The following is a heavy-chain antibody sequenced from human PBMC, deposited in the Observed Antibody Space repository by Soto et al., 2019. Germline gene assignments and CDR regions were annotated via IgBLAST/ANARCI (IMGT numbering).Heavy chain of an antibody. V-gene: IGHV4-61*01. CDR2: IYYSGST. Sequence: QVQLQESGPGLVKPSETLSLTCTVSGGSVSSGSYYWSWIRQPPGKGLEWIGYIYYSGSTNYNPSLKSRVTIPVDTSKNQFSLKLSSVTAADTAVYYCASLVWVYGSGSYFPGWFDPWGQGTLVTVSS. D-gene: IGHD3-10*01. J-gene: IGHJ5*02. CDR1: GGSVSSGSYY. CDR3: ASLVWVYGSGSYFPGWFDP.